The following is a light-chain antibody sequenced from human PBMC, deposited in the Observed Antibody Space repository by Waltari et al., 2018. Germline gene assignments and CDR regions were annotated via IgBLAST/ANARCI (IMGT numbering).Light chain of an antibody. CDR2: GAS. J-gene: IGKJ1*01. CDR3: QHYNNWPRT. CDR1: QNVNRN. V-gene: IGKV3-15*01. Sequence: EIVMTQSPDTLSVSPGDRATLSCRASQNVNRNLAWYQKKRGQAPRLRIPGASARAAGIPPRFSGGGSGTEFTLTISSLQSEDFAVYYCQHYNNWPRTFGQGTKVEIK.